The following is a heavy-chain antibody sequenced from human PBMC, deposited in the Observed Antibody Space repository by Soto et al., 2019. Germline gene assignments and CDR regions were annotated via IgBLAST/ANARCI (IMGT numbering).Heavy chain of an antibody. CDR3: ARGGAHHSPILVRDY. CDR2: ISDDGRNK. Sequence: GGSLRLSCAASGFTFSSYAMHWVRQAPGKGLEWVAVISDDGRNKYYADSVKGRFTISRDNSKNTLYLQMNSLRAEDTAVYYCARGGAHHSPILVRDYWGQGTLVTVSS. CDR1: GFTFSSYA. J-gene: IGHJ4*02. D-gene: IGHD2-15*01. V-gene: IGHV3-30*04.